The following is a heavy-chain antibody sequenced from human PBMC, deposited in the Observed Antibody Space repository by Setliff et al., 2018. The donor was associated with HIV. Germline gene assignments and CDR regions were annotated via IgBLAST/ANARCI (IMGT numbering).Heavy chain of an antibody. CDR3: ARHPIDYNFWSGSPDY. CDR1: GYRFTAYW. CDR2: IYPGDSDT. J-gene: IGHJ4*02. V-gene: IGHV5-51*01. D-gene: IGHD3-3*01. Sequence: GESLKISCQGSGYRFTAYWIGWVRQMPGKGLEGMGIIYPGDSDTRYSPSFQGQVTISADKSISTAYLQWSSLKASDTAMYYCARHPIDYNFWSGSPDYWGQGTLVTVSS.